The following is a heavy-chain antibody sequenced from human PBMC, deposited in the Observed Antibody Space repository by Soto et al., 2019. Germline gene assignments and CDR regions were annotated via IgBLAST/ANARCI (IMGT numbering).Heavy chain of an antibody. CDR3: ARDPNWGSANDAFDI. Sequence: ASVKVSCKASGYTFTSYGISWVRQAPGQGLEWMGWISAYNGNTNYAQKLQGRVTMTTDTSTSTDYMELRSLRSDDTAVYYCARDPNWGSANDAFDIWGQGTMVTVSS. V-gene: IGHV1-18*01. J-gene: IGHJ3*02. CDR2: ISAYNGNT. D-gene: IGHD7-27*01. CDR1: GYTFTSYG.